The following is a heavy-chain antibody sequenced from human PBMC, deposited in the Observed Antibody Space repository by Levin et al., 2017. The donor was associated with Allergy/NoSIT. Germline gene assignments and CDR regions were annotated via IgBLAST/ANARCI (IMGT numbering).Heavy chain of an antibody. CDR3: ATHLVESSGFYLDAFDV. J-gene: IGHJ3*01. Sequence: GESLKISCAASGFTFDDFGMSWVRQAPGKGLEWVSTINWDGGRTSYADSVKGRFTISRDNAKNSLYLQMNNLRADDTALYHCATHLVESSGFYLDAFDVWGHGTMVTVSS. V-gene: IGHV3-20*01. D-gene: IGHD3-22*01. CDR1: GFTFDDFG. CDR2: INWDGGRT.